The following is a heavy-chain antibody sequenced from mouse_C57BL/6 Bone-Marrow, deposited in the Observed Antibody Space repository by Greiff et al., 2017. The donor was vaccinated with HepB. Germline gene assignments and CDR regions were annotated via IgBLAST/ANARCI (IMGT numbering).Heavy chain of an antibody. CDR3: ASSGGYYYGGKDY. CDR2: IDPSDSYT. CDR1: GYTFTSYW. D-gene: IGHD1-1*01. V-gene: IGHV1-59*01. Sequence: VQLQQPGAELVRPGTSVKLSCKASGYTFTSYWMHWVKQRPGQGLEWIGVIDPSDSYTNYNQKFKGKATLTVDTSSSTAYMQLSSLTSEDSAVYYYASSGGYYYGGKDYWGQGTTLTVSS. J-gene: IGHJ2*01.